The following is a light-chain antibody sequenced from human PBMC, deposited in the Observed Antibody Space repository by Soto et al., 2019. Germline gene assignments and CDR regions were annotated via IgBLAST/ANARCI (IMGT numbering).Light chain of an antibody. J-gene: IGKJ1*01. CDR2: SAS. CDR3: QQSYSTLVT. Sequence: DIQMTQSPSSLSASVGDRVTLTCRASQIIRSYVNGYQQKPGTAPKLLIDSASRLQRVGPSRFSGRGAGTDFTLTSSSLQPEDFATYYCQQSYSTLVTFGQGTKVDIK. V-gene: IGKV1-39*01. CDR1: QIIRSY.